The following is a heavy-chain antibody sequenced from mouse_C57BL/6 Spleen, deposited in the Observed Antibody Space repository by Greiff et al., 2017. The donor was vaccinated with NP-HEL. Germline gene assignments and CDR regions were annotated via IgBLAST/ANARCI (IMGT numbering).Heavy chain of an antibody. Sequence: EVQLVESGGGLVQPGGSLKLSCAASGFTFSDYYMYWVRQTPEKRLEWVAYISNGGGSTYYPDTVKGRFTISRDNAKNTLYLQMSRLKSEDTAMYYCARRYYGNYFDYWGQGTTLTVSS. CDR2: ISNGGGST. J-gene: IGHJ2*01. CDR1: GFTFSDYY. CDR3: ARRYYGNYFDY. D-gene: IGHD2-1*01. V-gene: IGHV5-12*01.